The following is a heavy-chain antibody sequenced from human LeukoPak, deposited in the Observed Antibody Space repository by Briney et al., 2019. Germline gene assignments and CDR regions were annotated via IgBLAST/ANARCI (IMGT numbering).Heavy chain of an antibody. Sequence: SQTLSLTCTVSGGSISSGGYHWSWIRQHPGKGLEWIGYIYYSGSTYYNPSLKSRVTISVDTSKNQFSLKLSSVTAADTAVYYCARVLYSSSEGRFDPWGQGTLVTVSS. D-gene: IGHD6-13*01. CDR3: ARVLYSSSEGRFDP. CDR2: IYYSGST. J-gene: IGHJ5*02. CDR1: GGSISSGGYH. V-gene: IGHV4-31*03.